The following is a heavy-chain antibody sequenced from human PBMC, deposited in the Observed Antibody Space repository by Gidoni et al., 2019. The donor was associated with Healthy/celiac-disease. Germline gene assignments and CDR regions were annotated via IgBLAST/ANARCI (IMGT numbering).Heavy chain of an antibody. Sequence: QVQLQESGPGLVKPSQPLSLTCTVTGGSISRGDYYWSWVRPPPGKGLEWIGYIYYSGSTYYNPSLKSRVTISVDTSKNQFSLKLSSATAADTAVYYCARDFWPNYYYGMDVWGQGTTVTVSS. CDR2: IYYSGST. V-gene: IGHV4-30-4*01. J-gene: IGHJ6*02. CDR1: GGSISRGDYY. CDR3: ARDFWPNYYYGMDV.